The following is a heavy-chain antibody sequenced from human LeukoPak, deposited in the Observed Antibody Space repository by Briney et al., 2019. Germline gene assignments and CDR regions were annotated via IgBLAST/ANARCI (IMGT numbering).Heavy chain of an antibody. D-gene: IGHD2-15*01. CDR3: ARGGNFDY. Sequence: PGGSLSLSCAASGFTFSSYAMHWVRQAPGKGLEWVAVISYDGSNKYYADSVKGRFTISRDNSKNTLYLQMNSLRAEDTAVYYCARGGNFDYWGQGTLVTVSS. CDR2: ISYDGSNK. V-gene: IGHV3-30-3*01. J-gene: IGHJ4*02. CDR1: GFTFSSYA.